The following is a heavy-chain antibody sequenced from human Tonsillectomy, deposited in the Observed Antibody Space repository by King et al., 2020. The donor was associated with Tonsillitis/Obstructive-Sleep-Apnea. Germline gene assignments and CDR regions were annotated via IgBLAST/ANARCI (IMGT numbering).Heavy chain of an antibody. CDR1: GGSISSYY. CDR3: ARDMVLEAGGDAFDI. Sequence: VQLQESGPGLVKPSETLSLTCTVSGGSISSYYWSWIRPPPGKGLEWIGYIYYSGSTNYNPSLKNRVTISVDTSKNQFSLKLSSVTAADTAVYYCARDMVLEAGGDAFDIWGQGTMVTVSS. J-gene: IGHJ3*02. CDR2: IYYSGST. V-gene: IGHV4-59*01. D-gene: IGHD2-8*01.